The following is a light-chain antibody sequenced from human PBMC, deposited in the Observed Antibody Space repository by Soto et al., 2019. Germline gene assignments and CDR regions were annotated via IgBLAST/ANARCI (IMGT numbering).Light chain of an antibody. CDR2: GAS. Sequence: IVTTKCPTTLSASLEVRVTITCQASQSMSSWLDWYPQKAAKAPKLQIYGASSWESAIPSRFRGGAAGTDFTLGLSSQQPEAYATQHYQRVSSFGQGTRLEIK. V-gene: IGKV1-5*01. CDR1: QSMSSW. CDR3: QRVSS. J-gene: IGKJ5*01.